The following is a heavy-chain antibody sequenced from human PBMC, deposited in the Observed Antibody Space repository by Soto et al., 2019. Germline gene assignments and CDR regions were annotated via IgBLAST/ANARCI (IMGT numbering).Heavy chain of an antibody. V-gene: IGHV1-69*01. Sequence: QVQLVQSGAEVKKPGSSVKVSCKASGGTFSSYAISWVRQAPGQGLEWMGGIIPIFGTANYAQKFQGRVTITADESTSTAYMELSRLRSEDTAVYYCARDDYDILTGFFATPKFDYWGQGTLVTVSS. CDR1: GGTFSSYA. J-gene: IGHJ4*02. D-gene: IGHD3-9*01. CDR2: IIPIFGTA. CDR3: ARDDYDILTGFFATPKFDY.